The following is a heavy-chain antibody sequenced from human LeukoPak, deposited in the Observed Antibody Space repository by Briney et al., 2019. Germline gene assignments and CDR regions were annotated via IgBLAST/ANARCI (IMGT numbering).Heavy chain of an antibody. CDR2: ISYDGSNK. J-gene: IGHJ4*02. V-gene: IGHV3-30*18. CDR1: GFIFSNYG. CDR3: AKDRYYDSSSYFLIDH. D-gene: IGHD3-22*01. Sequence: GRSLRLSWAASGFIFSNYGIHWVRQAPGKWLEWVAVISYDGSNKYYADSVKGRFTISRDNSKNTLFLQMNRLRAEDTAVYYCAKDRYYDSSSYFLIDHWGQGTLVTVSS.